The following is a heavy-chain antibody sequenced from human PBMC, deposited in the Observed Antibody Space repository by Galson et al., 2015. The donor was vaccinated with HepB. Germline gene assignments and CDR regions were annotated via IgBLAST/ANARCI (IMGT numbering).Heavy chain of an antibody. J-gene: IGHJ4*02. Sequence: SLRPSCAASGFTFSSDSMNWVRQAPGEGLEWVSSISSSSTYIYYADSVKGRFTISRDNAKNSLYLQMNSLRAEDTAVYYCARVYSGWYEDYWGQGVLVTVSS. CDR1: GFTFSSDS. CDR3: ARVYSGWYEDY. V-gene: IGHV3-21*06. CDR2: ISSSSTYI. D-gene: IGHD6-19*01.